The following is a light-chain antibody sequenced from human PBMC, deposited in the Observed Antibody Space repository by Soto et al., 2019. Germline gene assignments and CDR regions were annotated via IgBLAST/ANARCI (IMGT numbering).Light chain of an antibody. CDR3: QQYYSYLPIT. Sequence: DIQMTPSPSTLSASVGDRVTITCRASQSISSWLAWYQQKPGKAPNLLIYDASTLESGVPSRFSGSGSGTEFTLTISSLQPDDFATYYCQQYYSYLPITFGQGTRLEI. J-gene: IGKJ5*01. CDR2: DAS. CDR1: QSISSW. V-gene: IGKV1-5*01.